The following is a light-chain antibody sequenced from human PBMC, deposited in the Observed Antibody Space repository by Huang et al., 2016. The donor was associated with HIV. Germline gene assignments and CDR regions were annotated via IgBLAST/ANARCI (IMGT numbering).Light chain of an antibody. V-gene: IGKV3-11*01. CDR3: QQRSNWPPFT. CDR2: DAS. Sequence: EIVLTQSPAALSLSPGDRATLSCRASQSVSSYLAWYQQKPGQAPRLLIYDASNRATGIPARFSGSGSGTDFTLTINSLEPEDFAVYYCQQRSNWPPFTFGPGTRVDVK. CDR1: QSVSSY. J-gene: IGKJ3*01.